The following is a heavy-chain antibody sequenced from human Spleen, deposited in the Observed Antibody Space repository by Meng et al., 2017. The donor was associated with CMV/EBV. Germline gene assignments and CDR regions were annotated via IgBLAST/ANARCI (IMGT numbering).Heavy chain of an antibody. CDR3: TWNDYGDY. Sequence: HVQLVESGGGVVQPGGSLRLSCAASGFTFSSYGMHWVRQAPGKGLEWVAFIRYDGSNKYYADSVKGRFTISRDNSKNTLYLQMNSLKTEDTAVYYCTWNDYGDYWGRGTLVTVSS. CDR2: IRYDGSNK. CDR1: GFTFSSYG. V-gene: IGHV3-30*02. D-gene: IGHD1-1*01. J-gene: IGHJ4*02.